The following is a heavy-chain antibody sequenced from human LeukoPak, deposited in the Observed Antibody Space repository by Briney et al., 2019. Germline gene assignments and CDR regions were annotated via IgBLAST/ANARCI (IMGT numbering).Heavy chain of an antibody. CDR1: GGSISSYY. D-gene: IGHD5-12*01. Sequence: SETLSLTCTVSGGSISSYYWSWIRQPPGKGLVWIGYIYYSGSTNYNPSLKSRVTISVDTSKNQFSLKLSSVTAADTAVYYCARHSGYDWIPSFFDYWGQGTLVTVSS. CDR3: ARHSGYDWIPSFFDY. J-gene: IGHJ4*02. CDR2: IYYSGST. V-gene: IGHV4-59*08.